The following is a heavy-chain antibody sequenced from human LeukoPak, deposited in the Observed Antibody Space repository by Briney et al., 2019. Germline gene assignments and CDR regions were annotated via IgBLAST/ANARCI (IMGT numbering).Heavy chain of an antibody. CDR2: ISRSSSYI. V-gene: IGHV3-21*01. CDR3: ARDPVEGLFDGYYYGMDV. Sequence: GGSLRLSCAVSGLTFSSYSMNWVRQAPGKGLEWVSCISRSSSYIYYADSVKGRFTISRDNAKNSLYLQMNSLRAEDTAVYYCARDPVEGLFDGYYYGMDVWGKGTTVTVSS. D-gene: IGHD3-10*02. CDR1: GLTFSSYS. J-gene: IGHJ6*04.